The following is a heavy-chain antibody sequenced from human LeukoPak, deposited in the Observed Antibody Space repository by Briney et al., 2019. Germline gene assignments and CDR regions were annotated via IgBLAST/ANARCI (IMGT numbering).Heavy chain of an antibody. J-gene: IGHJ6*03. CDR2: ISDSGSA. V-gene: IGHV4-34*01. CDR3: ARGRTGENTYVGGYYYMDV. CDR1: GGSFSGYS. D-gene: IGHD4-17*01. Sequence: PSGTLSLTCAVFGGSFSGYSWTWIRQPPGKGLEWIGKISDSGSANYNPSLKSRVTISVHASGNKFSLELGSATAADTAVYYCARGRTGENTYVGGYYYMDVWGKGTTVIVSS.